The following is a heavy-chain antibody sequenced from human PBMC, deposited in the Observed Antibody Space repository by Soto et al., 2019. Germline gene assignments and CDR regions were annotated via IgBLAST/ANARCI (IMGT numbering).Heavy chain of an antibody. D-gene: IGHD3-9*01. V-gene: IGHV3-30*18. CDR2: ISYDGSNK. CDR1: GVTFSSYA. CDR3: AKDFKDKTYDILPPHAFDI. Sequence: PGGSLRLSCAASGVTFSSYAMHWVRQAPGKGLEWVAVISYDGSNKYYADSVKGRFTISRDNSKNTLYLQMNSLRAEDTAVYYCAKDFKDKTYDILPPHAFDIWGQGTMVTVS. J-gene: IGHJ3*02.